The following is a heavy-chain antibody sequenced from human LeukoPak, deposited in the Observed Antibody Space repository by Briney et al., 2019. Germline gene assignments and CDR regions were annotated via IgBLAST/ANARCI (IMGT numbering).Heavy chain of an antibody. CDR2: IYYSGST. Sequence: PSETLSLTCAVYGGSFSGYYWSWIRQPAGKGLEWIGSIYYSGSTYYNPSLKSRVTISVDTSKNQFSLKLSSVTAADTAVYYCVVVVVPAAISNYYYYMDVWGKGTTVTISS. J-gene: IGHJ6*03. CDR1: GGSFSGYY. V-gene: IGHV4-59*05. CDR3: VVVVVPAAISNYYYYMDV. D-gene: IGHD2-2*02.